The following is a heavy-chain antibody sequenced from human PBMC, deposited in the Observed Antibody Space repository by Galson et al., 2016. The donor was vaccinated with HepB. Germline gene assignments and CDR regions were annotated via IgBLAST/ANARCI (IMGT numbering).Heavy chain of an antibody. Sequence: SLRLSCAVSGFTFSSYGMHWVRQAPGKGLEWVSVISFDGDKKYYADSVKGRFTISRDNTYNTLSLQMNNLRDEDTARYFCVDSAGWSPFRSWGQGTQVTVSA. D-gene: IGHD6-19*01. CDR2: ISFDGDKK. CDR1: GFTFSSYG. J-gene: IGHJ5*02. V-gene: IGHV3-33*03. CDR3: VDSAGWSPFRS.